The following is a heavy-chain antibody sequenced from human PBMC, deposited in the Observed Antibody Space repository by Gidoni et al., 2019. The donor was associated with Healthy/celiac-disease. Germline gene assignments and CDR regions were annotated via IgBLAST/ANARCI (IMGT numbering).Heavy chain of an antibody. CDR1: GYTFTSYY. Sequence: QVQLVQSGAEVKKPGASVKVSCKASGYTFTSYYMHWVRQGPGQGLEWMGIINPSGGSTSYAQKFQGRVTMTRDTSTSTVYMELSSLRSEDTAVYYCASSTIIDAFDIWGQGTMVTVSS. CDR3: ASSTIIDAFDI. V-gene: IGHV1-46*03. J-gene: IGHJ3*02. CDR2: INPSGGST.